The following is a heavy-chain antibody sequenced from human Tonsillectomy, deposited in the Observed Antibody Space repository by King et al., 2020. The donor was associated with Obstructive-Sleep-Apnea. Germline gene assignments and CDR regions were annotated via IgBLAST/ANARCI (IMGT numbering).Heavy chain of an antibody. CDR3: ARIRAYNWNLRWFDP. CDR1: GFSLSNARMG. CDR2: IFSNDEK. Sequence: QVTLKESGPVLVKPTETLTLTCTVSGFSLSNARMGVSWIRQPPGRALEWLAHIFSNDEKSYSTSLKSRLTISKDTSKSQVVLTMTNMDPVDTATYYCARIRAYNWNLRWFDPWGQGTLVTVSS. V-gene: IGHV2-26*01. D-gene: IGHD1-20*01. J-gene: IGHJ5*02.